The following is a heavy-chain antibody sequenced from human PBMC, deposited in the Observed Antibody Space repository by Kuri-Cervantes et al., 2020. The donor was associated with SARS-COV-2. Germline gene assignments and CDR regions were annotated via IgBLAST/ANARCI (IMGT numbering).Heavy chain of an antibody. V-gene: IGHV5-51*01. CDR1: GFRFTTYW. CDR2: IYPTDSDT. CDR3: ARTRGSYYTDAFDL. Sequence: GGSLRLSCKSSGFRFTTYWIGWVRQMPGKGLEWMAIIYPTDSDTRYSPSFQGQVTISADKSISTAYLQWSSLKASDSAMYYCARTRGSYYTDAFDLWGQGTMVTVSS. D-gene: IGHD1-26*01. J-gene: IGHJ3*01.